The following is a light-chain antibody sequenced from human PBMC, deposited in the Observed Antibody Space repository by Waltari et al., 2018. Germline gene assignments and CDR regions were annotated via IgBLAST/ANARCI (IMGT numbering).Light chain of an antibody. CDR1: QGGGSY. V-gene: IGKV1-8*01. Sequence: AIRLTQPPSATAASTADRVTITCRASQGGGSYLAWYQQKSGRSPKLLLYAASSLEAEVPSRFGGSGSGTDFTLTISCLQSEDFAAYFCQQYYSYPVTFGQGTRV. CDR3: QQYYSYPVT. CDR2: AAS. J-gene: IGKJ1*01.